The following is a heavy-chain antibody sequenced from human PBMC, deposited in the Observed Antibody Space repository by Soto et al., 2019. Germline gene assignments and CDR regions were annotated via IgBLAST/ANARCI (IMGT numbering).Heavy chain of an antibody. CDR3: ARDSRPGCSSLAARPL. D-gene: IGHD6-6*01. Sequence: QVQLVESGGGVVQPGRSLRLSCAASGFTFSSYAMHWVRQAPGKGLEWVAVISYDGSNKYYADSVKGRFTISRDNSKNTLDLQMTSLRAEDTAVYYCARDSRPGCSSLAARPLWGQGTLVTV. CDR2: ISYDGSNK. V-gene: IGHV3-30-3*01. CDR1: GFTFSSYA. J-gene: IGHJ4*02.